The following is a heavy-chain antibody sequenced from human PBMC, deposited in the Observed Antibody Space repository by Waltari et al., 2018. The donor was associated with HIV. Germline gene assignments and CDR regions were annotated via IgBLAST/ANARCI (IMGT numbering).Heavy chain of an antibody. CDR3: ASGEGPDY. CDR2: IKQDGSEK. J-gene: IGHJ4*02. Sequence: EVRLLESGGGLVQLGGSLRLSCDASGSTFGRYWMSWVRQAPGKGLEWVANIKQDGSEKYYVDSVKGRFTISRDNAKNSLYLQMNSLRAEDTAVYYCASGEGPDYWGQGTLVTVSS. V-gene: IGHV3-7*01. CDR1: GSTFGRYW. D-gene: IGHD4-17*01.